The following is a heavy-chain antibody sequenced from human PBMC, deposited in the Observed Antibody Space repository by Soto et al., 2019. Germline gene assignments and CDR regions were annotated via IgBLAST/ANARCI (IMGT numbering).Heavy chain of an antibody. J-gene: IGHJ4*02. V-gene: IGHV3-23*01. CDR3: AKDRFPRIAVDGSDY. CDR1: GFTFSSYA. Sequence: GGSLRLSCAASGFTFSSYAMSWVRQAPGKGLEWVSAISGSGGSTYYADSVKGRFTISRDNSKNTLYLQMNSLGAEDTAVYYCAKDRFPRIAVDGSDYWGQGTLVTVSS. CDR2: ISGSGGST. D-gene: IGHD6-19*01.